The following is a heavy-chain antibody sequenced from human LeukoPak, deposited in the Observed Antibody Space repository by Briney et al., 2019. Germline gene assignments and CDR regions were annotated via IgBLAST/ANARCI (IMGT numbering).Heavy chain of an antibody. J-gene: IGHJ4*02. V-gene: IGHV4-39*07. CDR2: IYFDGST. Sequence: SETLSLTCTISGGSIDTYNYYWGWIRQPPGKGLEWIGSIYFDGSTYYNPSLKSRVTISLHTSNNQFSLKLRSVTTADTAVYYCARGIAGYSSSWYGYYFDYWGQGTLVTVSS. D-gene: IGHD6-13*01. CDR1: GGSIDTYNYY. CDR3: ARGIAGYSSSWYGYYFDY.